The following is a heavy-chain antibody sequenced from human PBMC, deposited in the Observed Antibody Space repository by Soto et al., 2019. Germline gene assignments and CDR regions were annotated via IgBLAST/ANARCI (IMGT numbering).Heavy chain of an antibody. Sequence: VGSLRLSCAASGFTFSSYAMSWVRQAPGKGLEWVSAISGSGGSTYYADSVKGRFTISRDNSKNTLYLQMNSLRAEDTAVYYCAKDLGIVGADYGMDVWGQGTTVTSP. CDR2: ISGSGGST. CDR3: AKDLGIVGADYGMDV. J-gene: IGHJ6*02. V-gene: IGHV3-23*01. D-gene: IGHD1-26*01. CDR1: GFTFSSYA.